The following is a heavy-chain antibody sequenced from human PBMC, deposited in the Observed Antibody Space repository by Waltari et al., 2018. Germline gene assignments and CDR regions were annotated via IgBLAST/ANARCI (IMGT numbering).Heavy chain of an antibody. CDR3: ARNLRGAARFVY. V-gene: IGHV4-34*12. D-gene: IGHD6-6*01. J-gene: IGHJ4*02. Sequence: QVQLQQWGAGLLKPSETLSLTCAVYGGSFSGYYWSWIRQPPGKGLEWIGEIIHSVSTNSNPPLKSRVTIAVDTSKTQFSLKLSSVTAADTAVSYCARNLRGAARFVYWGQGTLVTVSS. CDR2: IIHSVST. CDR1: GGSFSGYY.